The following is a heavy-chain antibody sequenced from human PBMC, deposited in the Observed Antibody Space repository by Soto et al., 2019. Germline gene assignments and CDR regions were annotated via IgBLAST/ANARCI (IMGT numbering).Heavy chain of an antibody. CDR2: IHHSGST. CDR3: ARGFNYRWVY. CDR1: GASINIDNW. J-gene: IGHJ4*02. Sequence: SETLSLTCVVSGASINIDNWWSWVRQPPGKGLEWIGEIHHSGSTNYIQSLKSRVTMSLDKSNNQLSLRLTSVTAADTAVYYCARGFNYRWVYWGQGTLVTVSS. V-gene: IGHV4-4*02. D-gene: IGHD3-16*02.